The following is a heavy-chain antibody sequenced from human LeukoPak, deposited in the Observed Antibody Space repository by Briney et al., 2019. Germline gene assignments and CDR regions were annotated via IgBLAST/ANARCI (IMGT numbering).Heavy chain of an antibody. V-gene: IGHV3-30*03. CDR1: GFTFSSFG. J-gene: IGHJ4*02. Sequence: PGRSLRLSCVGSGFTFSSFGTHWVRQAPGKGLEWVAVISDDGKTTYYADSVKGRFTISRDNAKNSLYLQMNSLRAEDTAVYYCAREGMVRGVILFDYWGQGTLVTVSS. CDR2: ISDDGKTT. D-gene: IGHD3-10*01. CDR3: AREGMVRGVILFDY.